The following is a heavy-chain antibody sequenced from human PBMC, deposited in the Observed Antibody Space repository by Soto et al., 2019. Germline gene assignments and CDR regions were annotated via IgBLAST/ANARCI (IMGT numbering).Heavy chain of an antibody. J-gene: IGHJ4*02. CDR1: GYTFTSYG. D-gene: IGHD5-12*01. CDR3: ARDFVEMATIELGY. V-gene: IGHV1-18*01. CDR2: ISAYNGNT. Sequence: ASVKVSCKASGYTFTSYGISWVRQAPGQGPEWMGWISAYNGNTNYAQKLQGRVTMTTDTSTSTAYMELRSLRSDDTAVYYCARDFVEMATIELGYWGQGTLVTVSS.